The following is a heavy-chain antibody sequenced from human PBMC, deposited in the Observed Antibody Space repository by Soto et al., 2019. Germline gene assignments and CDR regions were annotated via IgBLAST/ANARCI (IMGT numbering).Heavy chain of an antibody. CDR2: IIPIFGTA. CDR1: GGTFSSYA. V-gene: IGHV1-69*13. Sequence: ASVKVSCKASGGTFSSYAISWVRQAPGQGLEWMGGIIPIFGTANYAQKFQGRVTITADESTSTAYMELSSLRSEDTAVYYCARDYYDSSGYYYYNWFDPWGQGTLVTVSS. D-gene: IGHD3-22*01. J-gene: IGHJ5*02. CDR3: ARDYYDSSGYYYYNWFDP.